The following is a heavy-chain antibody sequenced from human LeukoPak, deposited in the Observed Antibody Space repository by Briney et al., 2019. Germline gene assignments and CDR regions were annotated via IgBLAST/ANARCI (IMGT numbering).Heavy chain of an antibody. Sequence: GASVRVSCKASGYTFTGYYMHWVRQAPGQGLEWMGWINPNSGGTNYAQKFQGRVTMTRDTSISTAYMELSSLRSEDTAVYYCARSAGYSFDYWGQGTLVTVSS. CDR3: ARSAGYSFDY. V-gene: IGHV1-2*02. CDR1: GYTFTGYY. CDR2: INPNSGGT. J-gene: IGHJ4*02. D-gene: IGHD2-15*01.